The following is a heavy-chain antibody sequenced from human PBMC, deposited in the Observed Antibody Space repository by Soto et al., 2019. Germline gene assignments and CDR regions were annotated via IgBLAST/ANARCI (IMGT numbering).Heavy chain of an antibody. CDR3: ARRDVGGTYPNGFDP. J-gene: IGHJ5*02. CDR1: GGSITSGKYY. CDR2: IYFTGET. V-gene: IGHV4-30-4*01. Sequence: QVQLQESGPGLVKPSQTLSLTCSVSGGSITSGKYYWSWLRQAPGKGLEWIGYIYFTGETYYNQSLKSRLMISPDTSKNQFFLSLRSVTVADTAVYYCARRDVGGTYPNGFDPWGQGALVTVSA. D-gene: IGHD1-1*01.